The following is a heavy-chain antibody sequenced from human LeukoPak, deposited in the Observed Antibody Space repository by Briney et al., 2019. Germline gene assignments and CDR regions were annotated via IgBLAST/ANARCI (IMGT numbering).Heavy chain of an antibody. CDR3: ARFNDGRSYRYFDY. CDR2: IHYTGTA. J-gene: IGHJ4*01. CDR1: GGSLSGYY. V-gene: IGHV4-59*01. Sequence: SETLSLTCTVSGGSLSGYYWGWIRQPPGKGLEWIGYIHYTGTAYYNPSLKSRVTIAVDMSENQFSLKLSSVTAADTAISYCARFNDGRSYRYFDYWGQGTLVSVST. D-gene: IGHD1-26*01.